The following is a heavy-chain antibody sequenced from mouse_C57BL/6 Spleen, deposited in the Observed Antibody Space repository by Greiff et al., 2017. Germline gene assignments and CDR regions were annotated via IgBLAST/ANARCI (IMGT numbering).Heavy chain of an antibody. D-gene: IGHD6-1*01. J-gene: IGHJ4*01. Sequence: VQLQQSGAELVRPGASVKLSCKASGYTFTDYYINWVKQRPGQGLEWIARIYPGSGNTYYNEKFKGKATLTAEKSSSTAYMQLSSLTSEDSAVYFCARYPDLSYAMDYWGQGTSVTVSS. V-gene: IGHV1-76*01. CDR1: GYTFTDYY. CDR3: ARYPDLSYAMDY. CDR2: IYPGSGNT.